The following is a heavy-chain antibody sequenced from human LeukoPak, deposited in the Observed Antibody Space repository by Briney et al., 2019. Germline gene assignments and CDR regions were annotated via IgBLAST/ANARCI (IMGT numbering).Heavy chain of an antibody. J-gene: IGHJ4*02. CDR1: GFTFSDFW. Sequence: GGSLRLSCAASGFTFSDFWMNWVRQAPGKGLESVASIKQDGSEKYYVDSVKGRFSISRDNAKNSLHLQMNSLRAEDTAVYYCARDHTVDGLVFDYWGQGILVTVSS. CDR3: ARDHTVDGLVFDY. V-gene: IGHV3-7*01. CDR2: IKQDGSEK. D-gene: IGHD6-19*01.